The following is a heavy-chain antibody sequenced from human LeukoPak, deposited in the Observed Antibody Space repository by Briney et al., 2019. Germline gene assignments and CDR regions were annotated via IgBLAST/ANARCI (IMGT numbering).Heavy chain of an antibody. V-gene: IGHV4-34*01. CDR1: GGSFSGYY. CDR3: ARAADRLLWFGEPPAFDI. J-gene: IGHJ3*02. D-gene: IGHD3-10*01. Sequence: SETLSLTCAVYGGSFSGYYWGWIRQPPGKGLEWIGSIYYSGSTYYNPSLKSRVTISVDTSKNQFSLKLSSVTAADTAVYYCARAADRLLWFGEPPAFDIWGQGTMVTVSS. CDR2: IYYSGST.